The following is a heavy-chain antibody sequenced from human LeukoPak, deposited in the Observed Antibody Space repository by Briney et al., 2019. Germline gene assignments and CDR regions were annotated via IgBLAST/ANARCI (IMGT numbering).Heavy chain of an antibody. V-gene: IGHV3-23*01. CDR2: ISGSGGST. D-gene: IGHD2-2*02. CDR1: GFTFSSYA. Sequence: GRSLRLSCAASGFTFSSYAMSWVRQAPGKGLEWVSAISGSGGSTYYADSVKGRFTISRDNSKNTLYLQMNSLRAEDTAVYYCAKDGYCSSTSCSTRDYFDYWGQGTLVTVSS. CDR3: AKDGYCSSTSCSTRDYFDY. J-gene: IGHJ4*02.